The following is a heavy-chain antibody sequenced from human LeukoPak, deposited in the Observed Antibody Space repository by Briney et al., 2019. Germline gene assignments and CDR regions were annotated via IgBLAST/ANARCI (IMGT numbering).Heavy chain of an antibody. CDR1: GYTFTTYE. J-gene: IGHJ4*02. V-gene: IGHV1-18*01. CDR2: ISAYNGKT. D-gene: IGHD2-15*01. CDR3: ARGRSKHYSLTWGSNY. Sequence: GASVKVSCKASGYTFTTYEISWVRQAPGQGLEWLGWISAYNGKTNYAQNFQGRVTMTTDTSTSTAYMELRSLRSDDTAVYYCARGRSKHYSLTWGSNYWGQGTLVTVSS.